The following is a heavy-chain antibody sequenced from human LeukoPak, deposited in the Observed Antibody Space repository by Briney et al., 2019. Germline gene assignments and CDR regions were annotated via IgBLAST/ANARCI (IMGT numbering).Heavy chain of an antibody. D-gene: IGHD6-19*01. Sequence: GASVKVSCKASGGTFSSYAISWVRQAPGQGLEWMGGIIPIFGTANYAQKFQGRVTITADESTSTAYMELSRLRSDDTAVYYCARDSSGWSDYWGQGTLVTVSS. CDR2: IIPIFGTA. CDR1: GGTFSSYA. CDR3: ARDSSGWSDY. J-gene: IGHJ4*02. V-gene: IGHV1-69*01.